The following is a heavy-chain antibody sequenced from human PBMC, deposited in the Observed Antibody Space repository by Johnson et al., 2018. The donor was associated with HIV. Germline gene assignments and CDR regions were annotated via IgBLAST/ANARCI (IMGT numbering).Heavy chain of an antibody. Sequence: QVQLVESGGGSVQPGGSLRLSCAGSGFTFSSYAMHWVRQAPGKGLEWVAVISYDGSNKYYADSVKGRFTISRDNSKNTLYLQMNSLRAEDTAVYYCAREATYYDYVWGSYAFDIWGQGTMVTVSS. V-gene: IGHV3-30*14. CDR1: GFTFSSYA. CDR2: ISYDGSNK. CDR3: AREATYYDYVWGSYAFDI. D-gene: IGHD3-16*01. J-gene: IGHJ3*02.